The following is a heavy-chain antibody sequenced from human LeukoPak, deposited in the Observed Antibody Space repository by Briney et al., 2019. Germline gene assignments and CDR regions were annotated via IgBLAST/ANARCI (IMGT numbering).Heavy chain of an antibody. CDR2: INPNSGGT. J-gene: IGHJ3*02. V-gene: IGHV1-2*02. CDR3: AGSPICGGDCYAFDI. D-gene: IGHD2-21*02. Sequence: ASVQVSCQASRYSFTSYDINWVRQATGQGLEWMGWINPNSGGTNHSQKFQGRVTITRDTSISTAYMELSRLRSDDTAVYYCAGSPICGGDCYAFDIWGQGRMVTVCS. CDR1: RYSFTSYD.